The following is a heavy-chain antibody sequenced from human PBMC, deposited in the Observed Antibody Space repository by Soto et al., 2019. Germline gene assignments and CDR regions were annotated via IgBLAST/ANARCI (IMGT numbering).Heavy chain of an antibody. D-gene: IGHD3-3*01. CDR1: GGSFSGYV. Sequence: QVQLVQSGAEVKKPGSSVKVSCMTSGGSFSGYVFTWVRQAPGQGLEWMGRIIPVHNITNYAESLQGRVTISADTSSSTTYMKLSTLRSDDAAVSFCGRAKSIFGIVTDVYYIWGQGTMVIVSS. V-gene: IGHV1-69*04. CDR3: GRAKSIFGIVTDVYYI. CDR2: IIPVHNIT. J-gene: IGHJ3*02.